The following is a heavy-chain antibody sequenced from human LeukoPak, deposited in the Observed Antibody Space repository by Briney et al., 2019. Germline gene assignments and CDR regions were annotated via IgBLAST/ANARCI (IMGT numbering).Heavy chain of an antibody. CDR2: ISAYNGNT. V-gene: IGHV1-18*01. D-gene: IGHD5-18*01. J-gene: IGHJ4*02. Sequence: GASVKVSCKASGYTFTSYGISWVRQAPGQGLEWMGWISAYNGNTNYAQKLQGRVTITADKSTSTAYMELSSLRSEDTAVYYCVRDLVEYSYDLSPVLGYWGQGTLVTVSS. CDR1: GYTFTSYG. CDR3: VRDLVEYSYDLSPVLGY.